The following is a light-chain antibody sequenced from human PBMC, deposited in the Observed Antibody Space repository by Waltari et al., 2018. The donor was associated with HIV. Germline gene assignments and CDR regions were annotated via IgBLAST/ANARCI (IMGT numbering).Light chain of an antibody. CDR1: QDISNH. J-gene: IGKJ3*01. CDR3: DQYDNLPPT. CDR2: DVS. V-gene: IGKV1-33*01. Sequence: DIQMTQSPSSLSASVGDRVTITCQASQDISNHLNWYQQKPGKAPKFLIYDVSNLEIGVPSRFSGSGSGTDFTFTISSLQPEDIATYYCDQYDNLPPTFGPGTKVDIK.